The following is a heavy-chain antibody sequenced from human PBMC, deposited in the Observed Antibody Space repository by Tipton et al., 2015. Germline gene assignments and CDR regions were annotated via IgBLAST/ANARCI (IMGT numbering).Heavy chain of an antibody. D-gene: IGHD6-13*01. Sequence: LVKPSETLSLACSVSHDSIRNKYWSWIRQPPGKGLEWIGYIYYTGSTDYNPSLKSRVTISVDTPNNQFSLRLTSVTAADTALYYCARDDYSRGPDYWGQGTLVTVSS. J-gene: IGHJ4*02. V-gene: IGHV4-59*01. CDR2: IYYTGST. CDR3: ARDDYSRGPDY. CDR1: HDSIRNKY.